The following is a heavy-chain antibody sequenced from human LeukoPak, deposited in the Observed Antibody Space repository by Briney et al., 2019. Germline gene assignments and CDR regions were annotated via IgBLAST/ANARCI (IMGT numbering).Heavy chain of an antibody. CDR2: ISAYNGNT. CDR3: ARLPNQYSSYDY. CDR1: GYTYTSYR. D-gene: IGHD6-6*01. J-gene: IGHJ4*02. V-gene: IGHV1-18*01. Sequence: ASVKVSCKASGYTYTSYRISWVRQAPGQGLEWMGWISAYNGNTNYAQKLQGRVTMTRDTSTSTAYMELRSLRSDDTAVYYCARLPNQYSSYDYWGQGTLVTVSS.